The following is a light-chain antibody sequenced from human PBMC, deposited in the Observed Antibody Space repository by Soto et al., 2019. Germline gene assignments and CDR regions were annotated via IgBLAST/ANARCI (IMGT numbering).Light chain of an antibody. CDR1: GSDVGDSSH. V-gene: IGLV2-11*01. Sequence: QSALTQPRSVSGSHGQSVTISCTATGSDVGDSSHVSWYQLHPGKAPKLMIYEVNNRPSGVPYRFSGSKSGSTASLTISGLQAEDEAEYYCCLSPGSLTWLFGGGTKLTVL. J-gene: IGLJ3*02. CDR2: EVN. CDR3: CLSPGSLTWL.